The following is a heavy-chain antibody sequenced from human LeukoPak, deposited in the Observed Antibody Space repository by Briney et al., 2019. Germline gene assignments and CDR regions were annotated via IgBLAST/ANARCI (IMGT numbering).Heavy chain of an antibody. V-gene: IGHV3-30-3*01. CDR3: ARESGSYYHY. CDR1: GFTFSRYD. Sequence: GGSLRLSCAASGFTFSRYDMHWVRQAPGKGLEWVALILYGGNNKYYADSVKGRFTISRDNSNNTVYLQMNGLRAEDTAVYYCARESGSYYHYWGQGTLVTVSS. CDR2: ILYGGNNK. D-gene: IGHD1-26*01. J-gene: IGHJ4*02.